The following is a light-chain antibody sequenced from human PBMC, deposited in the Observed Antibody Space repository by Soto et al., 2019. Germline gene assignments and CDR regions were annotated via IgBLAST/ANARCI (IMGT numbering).Light chain of an antibody. CDR3: SSYTTNSSPVV. Sequence: QSVLTPPASVSGSPGQSITISCTGTSSDVGGYNYVSWYQQHPGKAPKLMIYDVSNRPSGVSNRFSGSKSGNTASLTISGLQAEDEADYYCSSYTTNSSPVVFGGGTTLTVL. CDR1: SSDVGGYNY. CDR2: DVS. J-gene: IGLJ2*01. V-gene: IGLV2-14*01.